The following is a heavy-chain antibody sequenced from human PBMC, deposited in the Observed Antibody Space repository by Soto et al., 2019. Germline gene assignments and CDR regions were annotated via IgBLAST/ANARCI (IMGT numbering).Heavy chain of an antibody. V-gene: IGHV4-59*08. CDR3: ARQGFGALPGLVDV. J-gene: IGHJ6*02. CDR2: VHDSWGP. D-gene: IGHD3-10*01. CDR1: GGSISSYY. Sequence: QVPLQESGPGLVKPSETLSLSCTVSGGSISSYYWSWIRQTPGKGLEWIGYVHDSWGPNYNPSLNTRVAISLDRSKIEFSLKLTSVTATDTAVYYCARQGFGALPGLVDVWGQGTTVTVSS.